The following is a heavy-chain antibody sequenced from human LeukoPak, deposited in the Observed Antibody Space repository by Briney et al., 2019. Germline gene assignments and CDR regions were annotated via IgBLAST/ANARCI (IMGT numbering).Heavy chain of an antibody. CDR1: GGSISSSSYY. CDR2: IYYSGST. CDR3: ARDSAYCGGDCDDAFDI. V-gene: IGHV4-39*07. D-gene: IGHD2-21*02. J-gene: IGHJ3*02. Sequence: SETLSLTCTVSGGSISSSSYYWGWIRQPPGKGLEWIGSIYYSGSTYYNPSLKSRITISVDTSKNQFSLKLSSVTAADTAVYYCARDSAYCGGDCDDAFDILGQGTMVTVSS.